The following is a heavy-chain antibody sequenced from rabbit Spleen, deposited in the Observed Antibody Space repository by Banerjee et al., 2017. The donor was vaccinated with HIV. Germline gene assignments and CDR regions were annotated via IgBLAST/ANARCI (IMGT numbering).Heavy chain of an antibody. D-gene: IGHD1-1*01. CDR1: GVSFNDKD. CDR2: IYPITETT. J-gene: IGHJ4*01. V-gene: IGHV1S7*01. Sequence: QLEESAGGLVQPGGSLTLTCKASGVSFNDKDVMCWVRQAPGKGLEWIGIIYPITETTYYANWVNGRFTVSSDNAQNTVDLQMNSLTAADTATYFCAREDVGGSVSLWGQGTLVTVS. CDR3: AREDVGGSVSL.